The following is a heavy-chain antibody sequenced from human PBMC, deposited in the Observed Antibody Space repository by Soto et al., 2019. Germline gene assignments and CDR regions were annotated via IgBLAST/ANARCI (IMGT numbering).Heavy chain of an antibody. CDR2: IYHSGST. D-gene: IGHD5-12*01. J-gene: IGHJ4*02. CDR3: ASWYVKEGGYYFDY. CDR1: GGSISSSNW. Sequence: SVTLSLTCAVTGGSISSSNWWSRVRQPPGKGLEWIGEIYHSGSTNYNPSLKSRVTISVDKSKNQFSLKLSSVTAADTAVYYCASWYVKEGGYYFDYWGQGTLVTVS. V-gene: IGHV4-4*02.